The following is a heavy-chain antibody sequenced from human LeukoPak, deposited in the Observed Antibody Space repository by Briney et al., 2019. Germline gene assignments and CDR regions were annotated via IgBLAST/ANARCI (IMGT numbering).Heavy chain of an antibody. V-gene: IGHV3-23*01. J-gene: IGHJ5*02. Sequence: PGGSLRLSCAASGFAFSGYVMTWVRQAPGKGLDWISGITGDGIHAYYADSVKGRFTISRDNSKNTLYLQMNNLRAEDTALYFCAKDGLYFDGSTHMHHLDTWGQGTLVAVSS. CDR2: ITGDGIHA. CDR3: AKDGLYFDGSTHMHHLDT. CDR1: GFAFSGYV. D-gene: IGHD3-9*01.